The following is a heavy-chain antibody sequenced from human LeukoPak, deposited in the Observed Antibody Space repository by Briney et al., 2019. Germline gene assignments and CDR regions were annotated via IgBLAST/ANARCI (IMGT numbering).Heavy chain of an antibody. CDR2: INHSGST. CDR1: GGSFSGYY. J-gene: IGHJ4*02. V-gene: IGHV4-34*01. D-gene: IGHD3-22*01. CDR3: ARHYYDSSAYSPGFDY. Sequence: PSETLSLTCAVYGGSFSGYYWSWIRQPPGKGLEWIGEINHSGSTNYNPSLKSRVTISVDTSKNQFSLKLSSVTAADTAVYYCARHYYDSSAYSPGFDYWGQGTLVTVSS.